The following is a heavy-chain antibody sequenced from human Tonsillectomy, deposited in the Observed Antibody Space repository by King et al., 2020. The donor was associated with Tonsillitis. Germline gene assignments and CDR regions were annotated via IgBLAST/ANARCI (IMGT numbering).Heavy chain of an antibody. CDR3: TTPQVTTVTRQDY. CDR1: GFTISNAW. Sequence: DVQLVESGGGLVKPGGSLRISCAASGFTISNAWMSWVRQAPGKGLEWVGRIKSKTDGGTTDYAAPVKGRFTISRDESKNTLFLQMNSLKTEDTAVYYCTTPQVTTVTRQDYWGQGTLVTVSS. V-gene: IGHV3-15*01. D-gene: IGHD4-17*01. CDR2: IKSKTDGGTT. J-gene: IGHJ4*02.